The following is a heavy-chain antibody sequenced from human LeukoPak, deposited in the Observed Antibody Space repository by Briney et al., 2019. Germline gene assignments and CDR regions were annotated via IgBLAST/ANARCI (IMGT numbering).Heavy chain of an antibody. J-gene: IGHJ6*03. V-gene: IGHV5-51*01. D-gene: IGHD4-23*01. CDR1: GYRFTSYW. Sequence: GESLKISCKGSGYRFTSYWIGWVRQMPGKGLEWMGIIYPGDSDTRYSPSFQGQVTISADKSISTAYLQWSSLKASDTAMYYCARGGVTRGYYYYYMDVWGKGTTVTVSS. CDR2: IYPGDSDT. CDR3: ARGGVTRGYYYYYMDV.